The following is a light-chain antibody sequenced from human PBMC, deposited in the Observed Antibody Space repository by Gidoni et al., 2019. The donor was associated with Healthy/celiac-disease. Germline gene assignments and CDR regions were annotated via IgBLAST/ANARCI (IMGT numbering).Light chain of an antibody. CDR3: SSYTSSSTPSWV. CDR2: DVS. V-gene: IGLV2-14*01. J-gene: IGLJ3*02. Sequence: QSALTQPASVSGSPGQSTTISCTGTSSDVGGYNYVPWYQQHPGKAPKLMIYDVSNRPSGVSNRFSGSKSGNTASLTISGLQAEDEADYYCSSYTSSSTPSWVFGGGTKLTVL. CDR1: SSDVGGYNY.